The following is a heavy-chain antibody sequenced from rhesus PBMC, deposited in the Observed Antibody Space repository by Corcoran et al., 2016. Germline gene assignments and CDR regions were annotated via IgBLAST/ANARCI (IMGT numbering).Heavy chain of an antibody. D-gene: IGHD3-3*01. J-gene: IGHJ1*01. CDR3: ARLDYNIWTGYYKGFEF. V-gene: IGHV2-1*01. CDR2: IYWNDDK. Sequence: QVTLKESGPALVKPTQTLTLTCTFSGFSLSTSGMGVGWIRPPSRKTLEWLAHIYWNDDKYYSTSLKSRLTISKDTSKNQVVLTMTNMDPVDTATYYCARLDYNIWTGYYKGFEFWGQGALVTVSS. CDR1: GFSLSTSGMG.